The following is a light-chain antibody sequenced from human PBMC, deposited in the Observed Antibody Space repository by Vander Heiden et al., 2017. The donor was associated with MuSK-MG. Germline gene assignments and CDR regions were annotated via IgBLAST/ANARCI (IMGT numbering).Light chain of an antibody. CDR2: RNN. Sequence: QARLTQPPSVSQGLRQTATLTCTGNSNNVGYQGAAWLQQHQGHPPKLLSYRNNNRPSGISERLSASRSGNTASLTMTGLQPEDEADYYCSAWDSSLSAWVFGGGTKLTVL. V-gene: IGLV10-54*01. J-gene: IGLJ3*02. CDR3: SAWDSSLSAWV. CDR1: SNNVGYQG.